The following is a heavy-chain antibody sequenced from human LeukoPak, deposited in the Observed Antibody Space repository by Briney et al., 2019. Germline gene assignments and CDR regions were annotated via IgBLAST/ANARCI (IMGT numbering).Heavy chain of an antibody. V-gene: IGHV4-39*02. D-gene: IGHD4-17*01. CDR2: IYYSGST. J-gene: IGHJ5*02. CDR3: AREKLRSWFDP. CDR1: GGPISSSSYY. Sequence: SETLSLTCTVSGGPISSSSYYWGWIRQPPGKGLEWIGSIYYSGSTYYNPSLKSRVTISVDTSKNQFSLKLSSVTAAGTAVYYCAREKLRSWFDPWGQGTLVTVSS.